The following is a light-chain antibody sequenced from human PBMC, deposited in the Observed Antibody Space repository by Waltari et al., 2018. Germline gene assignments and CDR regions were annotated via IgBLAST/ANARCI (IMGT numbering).Light chain of an antibody. CDR3: ATWDGSLNGPYV. CDR2: NTN. CDR1: SSQLGPNT. J-gene: IGLJ1*01. V-gene: IGLV1-44*01. Sequence: VLTQPPSASGTPGQRLTISCSGISSQLGPNTLTWSQQPPGTAPKLLMYNTNQRPSGFPARFSGSKSGTSASLAISWLQSEDEADYYCATWDGSLNGPYVFGTGTKVTVL.